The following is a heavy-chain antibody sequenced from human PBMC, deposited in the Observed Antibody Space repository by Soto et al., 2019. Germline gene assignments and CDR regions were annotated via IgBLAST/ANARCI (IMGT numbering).Heavy chain of an antibody. CDR1: GYSLSEANMG. V-gene: IGHV2-26*01. CDR3: ARIRGYCSGGTCYYYYYALDV. J-gene: IGHJ6*02. Sequence: GPTLVNPTETLTLTCTGSGYSLSEANMGVSWIRQPPGKALEWLAHILSNDEEVYSTSLENRLTISKDTSNSQAVLTLADIDPLDTATYYCARIRGYCSGGTCYYYYYALDVWGQGTTVTVSS. CDR2: ILSNDEE. D-gene: IGHD2-15*01.